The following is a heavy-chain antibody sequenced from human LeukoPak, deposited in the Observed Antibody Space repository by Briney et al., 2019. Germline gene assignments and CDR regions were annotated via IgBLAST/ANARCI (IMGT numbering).Heavy chain of an antibody. J-gene: IGHJ4*02. Sequence: GESLKISCKGSGYSFTSYWISWVRQMPGKGLEWMGRIDPSDSYTNYSPSFQGHVTISADKSISTAYLQWSSLKASDTAMYYCASTHWYSSGYPYFGYWGQGTLVTVSS. D-gene: IGHD6-19*01. V-gene: IGHV5-10-1*01. CDR1: GYSFTSYW. CDR3: ASTHWYSSGYPYFGY. CDR2: IDPSDSYT.